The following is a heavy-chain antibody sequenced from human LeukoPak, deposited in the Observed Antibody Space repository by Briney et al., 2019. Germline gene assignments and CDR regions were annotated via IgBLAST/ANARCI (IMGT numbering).Heavy chain of an antibody. CDR1: GFTFSSYG. CDR3: ARDRMIVDY. Sequence: GGSLRLSCAASGFTFSSYGMPWVRQAPGKGLVWVSSISSSSSYMYYADSVKGRFTISRDNAKNSLYLQMNSLRAEDTAVYYCARDRMIVDYWGQGTLVTVSS. J-gene: IGHJ4*02. V-gene: IGHV3-21*01. CDR2: ISSSSSYM. D-gene: IGHD3-22*01.